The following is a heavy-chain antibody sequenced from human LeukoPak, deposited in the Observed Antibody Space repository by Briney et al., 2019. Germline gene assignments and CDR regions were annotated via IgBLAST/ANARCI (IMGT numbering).Heavy chain of an antibody. V-gene: IGHV1-18*01. J-gene: IGHJ5*02. Sequence: ASVKVSCKASGYTFTSYGISWVRQAPGQGLEWMGWISAYNGNTNYAQKLQGRVTMTTDTSTSTAYMELRSLRSDDTAVYYCARDLSHSSGWYHWFDPWGQGTLVTVSS. CDR1: GYTFTSYG. D-gene: IGHD6-19*01. CDR3: ARDLSHSSGWYHWFDP. CDR2: ISAYNGNT.